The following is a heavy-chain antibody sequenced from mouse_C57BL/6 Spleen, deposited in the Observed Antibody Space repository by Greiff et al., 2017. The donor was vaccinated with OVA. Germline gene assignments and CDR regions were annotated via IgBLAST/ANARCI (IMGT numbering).Heavy chain of an antibody. D-gene: IGHD2-4*01. CDR3: ARHYDYDGDWFAY. CDR1: GYTFTSYW. J-gene: IGHJ3*01. V-gene: IGHV1-69*01. Sequence: QVQLQQPGAELVMPGASVKLSCKASGYTFTSYWMHWVKQRPGQGLEWIGEIDPSDSYTNYNQKFKGKSTLTVDKSSSTAYMQLSSLTSEDSAVYYCARHYDYDGDWFAYWGQGTLVTVSA. CDR2: IDPSDSYT.